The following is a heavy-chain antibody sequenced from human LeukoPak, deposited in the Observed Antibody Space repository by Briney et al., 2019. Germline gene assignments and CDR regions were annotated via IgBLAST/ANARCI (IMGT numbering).Heavy chain of an antibody. CDR3: ARDLYSSSWKNFYYYYYYGMDV. CDR2: IWYDGSNK. Sequence: PGGSLRLSCAASGFTFSSYGMHWVRQAPGKGLEWVAVIWYDGSNKYYADSVKGRFTISRDNSKNTLYLQMNSLRAEDTAVYYCARDLYSSSWKNFYYYYYYGMDVWGQGTTVTVSS. V-gene: IGHV3-33*01. CDR1: GFTFSSYG. D-gene: IGHD6-13*01. J-gene: IGHJ6*02.